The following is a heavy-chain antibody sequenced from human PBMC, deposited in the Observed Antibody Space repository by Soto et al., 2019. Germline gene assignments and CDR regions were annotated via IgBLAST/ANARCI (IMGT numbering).Heavy chain of an antibody. V-gene: IGHV3-23*01. D-gene: IGHD2-2*01. CDR2: ISGSGGST. CDR3: GKDGSQYQLPGWFDP. Sequence: EVQLLESGGGLVQPGGSLRLSCAASGFTFSSYAMSWVRQAPGKGLEWVSAISGSGGSTYYADSVKGRFTISRDNSXTTLYLQMNSLRAEDTAVYYWGKDGSQYQLPGWFDPWGQGTLVTVSS. CDR1: GFTFSSYA. J-gene: IGHJ5*02.